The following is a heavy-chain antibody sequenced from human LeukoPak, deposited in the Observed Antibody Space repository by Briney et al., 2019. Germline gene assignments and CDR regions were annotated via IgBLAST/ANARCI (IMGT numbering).Heavy chain of an antibody. V-gene: IGHV4-39*07. D-gene: IGHD5-24*01. CDR3: ARAWDRDGYNYMLSTALHSTTHYYYGMDV. CDR2: LSYSGST. Sequence: SETLSLTCTVSGDSISSSSYYWGWIRQPPGQGLEWIGSLSYSGSTYFNPSLKSRVTISVDASQNQFSLKLSSVTAADTAVYYCARAWDRDGYNYMLSTALHSTTHYYYGMDVWGQGTTVTVSS. CDR1: GDSISSSSYY. J-gene: IGHJ6*02.